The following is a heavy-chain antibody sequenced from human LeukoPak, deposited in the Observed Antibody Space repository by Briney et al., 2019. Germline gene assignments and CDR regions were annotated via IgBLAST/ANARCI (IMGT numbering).Heavy chain of an antibody. CDR3: ARERSSGWSNYYYYYGMDV. D-gene: IGHD6-19*01. CDR1: GFTFSSYW. J-gene: IGHJ6*02. V-gene: IGHV3-74*03. CDR2: IKSAGSSI. Sequence: GGSLRLSCAASGFTFSSYWMHWVRQAPGKGLVWVSRIKSAGSSIMYADSVRGRFTISRDNAKNTLYLQMNSLRAEDTAVYYCARERSSGWSNYYYYYGMDVWGRGTTVTVSS.